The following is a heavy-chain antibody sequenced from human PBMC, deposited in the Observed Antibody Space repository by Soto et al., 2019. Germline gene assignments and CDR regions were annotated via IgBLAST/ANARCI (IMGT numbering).Heavy chain of an antibody. V-gene: IGHV3-30-3*01. CDR2: ISYDGSNK. CDR3: ARPFFESIADSRDY. CDR1: GFTFNSYA. J-gene: IGHJ4*02. D-gene: IGHD6-6*01. Sequence: GGSLRLSCAASGFTFNSYAMHWVRQAPGKGLEWVAVISYDGSNKYYADSVKGRFTISRDNSKNTLYLQMNSLRAEDTAVYYCARPFFESIADSRDYWGQGTLVTVSS.